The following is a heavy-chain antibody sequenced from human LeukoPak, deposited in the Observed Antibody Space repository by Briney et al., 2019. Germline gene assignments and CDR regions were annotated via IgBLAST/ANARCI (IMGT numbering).Heavy chain of an antibody. V-gene: IGHV3-30*03. CDR3: VLAVADDGFDY. CDR2: ISYDGSNK. J-gene: IGHJ4*02. Sequence: GRSLRLSCAASGFTFSSYGMHWVRQAPGKGLEWVAVISYDGSNKYYADSVKGRFTISRDNSKNTLYLQMSSLRAEDTAVYYCVLAVADDGFDYWGQGTLVTVSS. CDR1: GFTFSSYG. D-gene: IGHD6-19*01.